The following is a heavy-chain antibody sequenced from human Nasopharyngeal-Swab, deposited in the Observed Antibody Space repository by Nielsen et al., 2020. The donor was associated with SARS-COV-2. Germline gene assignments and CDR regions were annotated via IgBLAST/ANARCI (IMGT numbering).Heavy chain of an antibody. Sequence: SETLSLTCTVSGGSISSYYWSWIRQPPGKGLEWIGYIYYSGSTNYNPSLKSRVTISVDTSKNQFSLKLSSVTAADTAVYYCASGLKGAFDIRGQGTMVTVSS. CDR3: ASGLKGAFDI. J-gene: IGHJ3*02. CDR1: GGSISSYY. CDR2: IYYSGST. V-gene: IGHV4-59*01. D-gene: IGHD3/OR15-3a*01.